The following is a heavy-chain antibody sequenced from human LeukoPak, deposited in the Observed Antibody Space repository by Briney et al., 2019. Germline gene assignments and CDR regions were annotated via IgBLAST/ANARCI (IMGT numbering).Heavy chain of an antibody. Sequence: SETLSLTCTVSGASISSYYWNWIRQPPGKRLEWIGNIYNSGSTNYNPSLKSRVTISVDTSKNQFSLEVSSVSAADTAVYYCARGDGFLFYWGQGTLVTVSS. D-gene: IGHD3-10*01. CDR1: GASISSYY. J-gene: IGHJ4*02. CDR3: ARGDGFLFY. CDR2: IYNSGST. V-gene: IGHV4-59*01.